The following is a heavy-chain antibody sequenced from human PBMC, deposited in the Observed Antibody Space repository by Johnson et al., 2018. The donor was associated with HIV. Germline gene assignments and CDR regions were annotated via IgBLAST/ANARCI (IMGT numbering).Heavy chain of an antibody. V-gene: IGHV3-30*03. D-gene: IGHD2-15*01. Sequence: VQLVESGGGVVRPGGSLRLSCAASGFTFDDYGMSWVRQAPGKGLEWVALISYDGSNIYYADSVKGRFSISRDNSKNTLFLQMNSLRAEDTAVYYCARDSEDCSGGSCYFDAFDIWGQGTMVTVSS. CDR1: GFTFDDYG. CDR3: ARDSEDCSGGSCYFDAFDI. J-gene: IGHJ3*02. CDR2: ISYDGSNI.